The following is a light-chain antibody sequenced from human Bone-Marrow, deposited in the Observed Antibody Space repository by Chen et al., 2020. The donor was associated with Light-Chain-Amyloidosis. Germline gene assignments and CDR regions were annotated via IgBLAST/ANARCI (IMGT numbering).Light chain of an antibody. CDR2: KAS. CDR3: QQYNSYPRT. Sequence: DIQMNQSPSTLSASARDRVTFTCRASQSISSWLAWYQQKRGKAPKLLIYKASSLESGVPSRFGGSRYVTDFALTISCLQPDDFATYYCQQYNSYPRTFGQGTKLEIK. J-gene: IGKJ2*01. CDR1: QSISSW. V-gene: IGKV1-5*03.